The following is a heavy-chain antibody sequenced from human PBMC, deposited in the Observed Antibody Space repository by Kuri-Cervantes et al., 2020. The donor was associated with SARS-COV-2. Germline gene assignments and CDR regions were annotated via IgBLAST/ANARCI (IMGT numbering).Heavy chain of an antibody. CDR2: ISSSSSYI. J-gene: IGHJ4*02. CDR3: ARTYDFWSGYSSALIDY. D-gene: IGHD3-3*01. Sequence: GESLKISCAASGFTFSSYSMNWVRQAPGKGLEWVSSISSSSSYIYYADSVKGRFTISRDNAKNSLYLQMNSLRAEDTAVYYCARTYDFWSGYSSALIDYWGQGTLVTVSS. V-gene: IGHV3-21*01. CDR1: GFTFSSYS.